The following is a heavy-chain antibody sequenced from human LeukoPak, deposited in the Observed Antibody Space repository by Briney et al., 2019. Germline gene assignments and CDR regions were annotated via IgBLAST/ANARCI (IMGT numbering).Heavy chain of an antibody. CDR2: LDWDDDK. CDR3: ARTVGPGYYDSSGYQASGTGAFDI. Sequence: RGSGPALVKPTQTLTLTCTFSGFSLSTSGMCVSWIRQPPGKALEWLARLDWDDDKYYSTSLKTRLTISKDTSKNQVVLTMTNMDPVDTATYYCARTVGPGYYDSSGYQASGTGAFDIWGQGTMVTVSS. J-gene: IGHJ3*02. V-gene: IGHV2-70*11. D-gene: IGHD3-22*01. CDR1: GFSLSTSGMC.